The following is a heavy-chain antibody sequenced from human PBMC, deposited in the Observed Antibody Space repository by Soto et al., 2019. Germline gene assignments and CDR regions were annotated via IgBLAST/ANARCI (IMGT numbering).Heavy chain of an antibody. CDR3: ARDGYCTNGVCYNWDAFDI. V-gene: IGHV4-31*03. Sequence: QVQLQESGPGLVKPSQTLSLTCTVSGGSISSGGYYWSWIRQHPGKGLEWIGYIYYSGSTYYNPSLKIRVTISVDTSKNQFSLKLSSVTAADTAVYYCARDGYCTNGVCYNWDAFDIWGQGTMVTVSS. CDR1: GGSISSGGYY. J-gene: IGHJ3*02. D-gene: IGHD2-8*01. CDR2: IYYSGST.